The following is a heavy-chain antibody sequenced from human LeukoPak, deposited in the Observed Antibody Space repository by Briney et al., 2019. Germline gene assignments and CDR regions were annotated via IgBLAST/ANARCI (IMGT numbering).Heavy chain of an antibody. J-gene: IGHJ3*02. CDR1: ADSFSSHY. CDR2: ISYIGST. CDR3: ARDLVTVTKGFDI. D-gene: IGHD4-17*01. Sequence: SETLSLTCAASADSFSSHYWTWIRQPPGKGLEWIGHISYIGSTNYNPSLKSRVTISIDTSKNQFSLKLSSVTAADTAVYYCARDLVTVTKGFDIWGQGTMVSVSS. V-gene: IGHV4-59*11.